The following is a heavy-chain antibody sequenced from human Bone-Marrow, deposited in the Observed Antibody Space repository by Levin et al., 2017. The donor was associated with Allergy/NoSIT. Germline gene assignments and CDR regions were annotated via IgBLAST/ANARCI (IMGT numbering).Heavy chain of an antibody. V-gene: IGHV2-70*01. CDR1: GFSLNTSGMC. CDR3: ARASMNSTGYRAFDH. CDR2: LACAAAP. D-gene: IGHD6-25*01. J-gene: IGHJ3*01. Sequence: LSLSLTCSGFSLNTSGMCVSWIRQPPFPSLSWLSLLACAAAPSYSTSLKSRLTISKDSSKTQVVLTMPNMDPVDTSTYYCARASMNSTGYRAFDHWGQATVVTVSS.